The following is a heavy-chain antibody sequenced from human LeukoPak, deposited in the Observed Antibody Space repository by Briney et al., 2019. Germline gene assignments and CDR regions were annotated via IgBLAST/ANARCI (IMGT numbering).Heavy chain of an antibody. CDR2: ISSIGGST. CDR1: GFTFNNYA. V-gene: IGHV3-23*01. Sequence: GGSLRLSCAASGFTFNNYAMNWVRQAPGKGLEWVSSISSIGGSTYYADSVKGRFTISRDNSKNTLYLQMNSLRTEDTAVYYCAKGGSSWRLVDHWGQATLVTVPS. D-gene: IGHD6-13*01. CDR3: AKGGSSWRLVDH. J-gene: IGHJ4*02.